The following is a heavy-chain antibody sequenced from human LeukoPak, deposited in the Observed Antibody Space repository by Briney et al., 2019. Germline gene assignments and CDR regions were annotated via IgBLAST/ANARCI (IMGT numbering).Heavy chain of an antibody. D-gene: IGHD5-18*01. Sequence: GGSLRLSCAASGFTFSSYWMHWVRQVPGKGLVWVSRIDSDGSSTSYADSVKGRFTISRDNAKNTLYLQMNSLRAEDTAVYYCARDSPIQDDAFDIWGQGTMVTVSS. CDR3: ARDSPIQDDAFDI. CDR2: IDSDGSST. V-gene: IGHV3-74*01. CDR1: GFTFSSYW. J-gene: IGHJ3*02.